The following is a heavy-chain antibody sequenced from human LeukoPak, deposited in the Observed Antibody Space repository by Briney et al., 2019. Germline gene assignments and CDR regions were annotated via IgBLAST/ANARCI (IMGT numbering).Heavy chain of an antibody. D-gene: IGHD1-26*01. CDR2: IYYSGST. Sequence: PPETLSLTCTVSGGSISSSSYYWGWIRQPPGQGLEWIESIYYSGSTYYNTPLKSRVTISVDTSKNQFSLKLSSVTAADTAVYYCASQREVGPQIDYWGQGTLVTVS. CDR3: ASQREVGPQIDY. CDR1: GGSISSSSYY. J-gene: IGHJ4*02. V-gene: IGHV4-39*01.